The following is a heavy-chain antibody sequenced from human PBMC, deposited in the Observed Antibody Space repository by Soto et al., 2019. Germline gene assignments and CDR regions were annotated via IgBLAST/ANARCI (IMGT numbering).Heavy chain of an antibody. Sequence: SETLSLTCTVSGGSISSYYWSWIRQPPGKGLEWIGYIYYSGSTNYNPSLKSRVTISVDTSKNQFSLKLSSVTAADTAVYYCARARAPLTIFGVVSYYNWFDPWGQGTLVTSPQ. CDR3: ARARAPLTIFGVVSYYNWFDP. J-gene: IGHJ5*02. D-gene: IGHD3-3*01. V-gene: IGHV4-59*01. CDR1: GGSISSYY. CDR2: IYYSGST.